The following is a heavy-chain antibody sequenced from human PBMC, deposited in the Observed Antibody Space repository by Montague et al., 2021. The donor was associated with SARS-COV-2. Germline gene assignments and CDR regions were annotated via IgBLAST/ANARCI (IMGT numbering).Heavy chain of an antibody. J-gene: IGHJ6*02. V-gene: IGHV4-4*07. Sequence: SDPLSLPCSVSGGDSISTYYWGWIRPPAGKGLEYIGRIYGSGGTNYNAPLKSRLTMSVDTSRNQLSLKLSSVTAADTAVYYCARWSKPYYYDSAGYYFSNGMDVWGQGTTVIVSS. CDR1: GGDSISTYY. D-gene: IGHD3-22*01. CDR2: IYGSGGT. CDR3: ARWSKPYYYDSAGYYFSNGMDV.